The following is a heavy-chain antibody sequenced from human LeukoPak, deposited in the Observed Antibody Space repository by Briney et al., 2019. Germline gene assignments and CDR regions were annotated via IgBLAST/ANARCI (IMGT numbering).Heavy chain of an antibody. CDR2: ISSSSNYI. V-gene: IGHV3-21*01. D-gene: IGHD5-24*01. J-gene: IGHJ4*02. CDR3: ARESSARWLQFDDY. Sequence: GGSLRLSCTASGFNFSTYWMTWVRQVPGKGLEWVSSISSSSNYIYYADSVKGRFTISRDNAKNSLYLQMNSLRAEDTAVYYCARESSARWLQFDDYWGQGTLVTVSS. CDR1: GFNFSTYW.